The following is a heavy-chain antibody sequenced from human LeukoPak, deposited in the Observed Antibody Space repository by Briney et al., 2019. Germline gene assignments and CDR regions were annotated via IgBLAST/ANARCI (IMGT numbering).Heavy chain of an antibody. CDR2: INSDGINT. V-gene: IGHV3-74*01. D-gene: IGHD3-22*01. J-gene: IGHJ4*02. CDR3: AKDSYDSSGYHLGFDY. CDR1: GFTVSSNY. Sequence: PGGSLRLSCAASGFTVSSNYMSWVRQAPGKGLVWVSRINSDGINTSYADSVKGRFTISRDNAKNSLYLQMNSLRAEDTALYYCAKDSYDSSGYHLGFDYWGQGTLVTVSS.